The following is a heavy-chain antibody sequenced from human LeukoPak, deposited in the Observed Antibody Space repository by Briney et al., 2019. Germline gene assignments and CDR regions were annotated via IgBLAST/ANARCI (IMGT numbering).Heavy chain of an antibody. V-gene: IGHV3-23*01. Sequence: GGSLRLSCAASGFTFSSYAMSWVRQAPGKGLEWVSAISGSGGSTYYADSVKGRFTTSRDNSKNTLYLQMNSLRAEDTAVYYCAKALLERRGDYYYGMDVWGQGTTVTVSS. CDR3: AKALLERRGDYYYGMDV. D-gene: IGHD1-1*01. CDR1: GFTFSSYA. J-gene: IGHJ6*02. CDR2: ISGSGGST.